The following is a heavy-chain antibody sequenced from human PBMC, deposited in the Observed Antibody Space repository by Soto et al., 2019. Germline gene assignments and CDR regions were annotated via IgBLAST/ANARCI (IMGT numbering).Heavy chain of an antibody. D-gene: IGHD3-3*01. CDR3: ARDLIXGAQYYDFWSGYSDFDY. Sequence: GGSLRLSCAASGFTFSSYSMNWVRQAPGKGLEWVSSISSSSSYIYHADSVKGRFTISRDNAKNSLYLQMNSLRAEDTAVYYCARDLIXGAQYYDFWSGYSDFDYWGQGTLVTVSS. V-gene: IGHV3-21*01. CDR2: ISSSSSYI. J-gene: IGHJ4*02. CDR1: GFTFSSYS.